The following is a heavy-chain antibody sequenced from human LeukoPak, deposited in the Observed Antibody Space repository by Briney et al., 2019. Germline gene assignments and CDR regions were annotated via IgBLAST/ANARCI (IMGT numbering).Heavy chain of an antibody. J-gene: IGHJ5*02. V-gene: IGHV1-69*05. D-gene: IGHD4-17*01. CDR3: ARDSGGICGDNWFDP. Sequence: GSSVKVSCKASGGTFSSYAISWVRQAPGQGLEWMGGIIPIFGTANYAQKFQGRVTITTDESTSTAYMELSSLRSEDTAVYYCARDSGGICGDNWFDPWGQGTLVTVSS. CDR2: IIPIFGTA. CDR1: GGTFSSYA.